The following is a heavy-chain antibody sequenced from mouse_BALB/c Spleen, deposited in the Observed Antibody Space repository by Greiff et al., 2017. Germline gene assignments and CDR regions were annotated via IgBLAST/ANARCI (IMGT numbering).Heavy chain of an antibody. CDR1: GFTFSSFG. V-gene: IGHV5-17*02. CDR2: ISSGSSTI. CDR3: ARNDYDSYAMDY. J-gene: IGHJ4*01. Sequence: DVMLVESGGGLVQPGGSRKLSCAASGFTFSSFGMHWVRQAPEKGLEWVAYISSGSSTIYYADTVKGRFTISRDNPKNTLFLQMTSLRSEDTAMYYCARNDYDSYAMDYWGQGTSVTVSS. D-gene: IGHD2-4*01.